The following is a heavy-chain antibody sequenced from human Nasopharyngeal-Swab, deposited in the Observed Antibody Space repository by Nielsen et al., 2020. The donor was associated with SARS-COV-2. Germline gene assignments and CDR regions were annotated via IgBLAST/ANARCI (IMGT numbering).Heavy chain of an antibody. Sequence: ASVKVSCKASGYTFTSYGISWVRQAPGQGLEWMGWISAYNGNTNYAQKLQGRVTMTTDTSTSTAYMELRSLRPDDTAVYYCARDVGNVAAAGSFDYWGQGTLVTVSS. CDR2: ISAYNGNT. J-gene: IGHJ4*02. CDR1: GYTFTSYG. D-gene: IGHD6-13*01. CDR3: ARDVGNVAAAGSFDY. V-gene: IGHV1-18*01.